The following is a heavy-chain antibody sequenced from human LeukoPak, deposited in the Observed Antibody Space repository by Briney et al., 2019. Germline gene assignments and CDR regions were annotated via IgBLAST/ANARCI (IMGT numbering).Heavy chain of an antibody. CDR2: ISATGGST. Sequence: GGSLRLSCAASGFTFNIYAMSWVRQAPGKGLEWVSFISATGGSTYYADSVKGRFTISRDNSKNTLYLQVSSLRADDTAVYYCAKAHSGSFYSGIHWGQGTLVTVSS. CDR1: GFTFNIYA. J-gene: IGHJ4*02. D-gene: IGHD1-26*01. CDR3: AKAHSGSFYSGIH. V-gene: IGHV3-23*01.